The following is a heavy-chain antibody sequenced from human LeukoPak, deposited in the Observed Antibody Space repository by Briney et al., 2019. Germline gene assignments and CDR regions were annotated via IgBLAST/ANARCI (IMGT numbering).Heavy chain of an antibody. V-gene: IGHV5-51*01. J-gene: IGHJ4*02. CDR1: GYSFTSYW. D-gene: IGHD2-2*01. CDR3: ARGYCSSTSCYPTGIFDY. Sequence: GESLKISCNGSGYSFTSYWIGWVRQMPGKGLEWMGIIYPGDSDTRYSPSFQGQVTISADKSISTAYLQWSSLKASDTAMYYCARGYCSSTSCYPTGIFDYWGQGTLVTVSS. CDR2: IYPGDSDT.